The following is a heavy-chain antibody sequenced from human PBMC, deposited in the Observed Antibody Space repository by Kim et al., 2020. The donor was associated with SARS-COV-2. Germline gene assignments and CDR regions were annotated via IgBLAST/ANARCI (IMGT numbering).Heavy chain of an antibody. CDR1: GGSISSYY. CDR2: IFMSGST. D-gene: IGHD5-18*01. Sequence: SETLSLTCTVSGGSISSYYWSWLRQPAGKGLEWIGRIFMSGSTDYNPSLKSRVTMSLDTSKNQFSLKLSSVTAADTAVYYCARDRGQYSYGYYFDYWGQGTLVTVSS. CDR3: ARDRGQYSYGYYFDY. J-gene: IGHJ4*02. V-gene: IGHV4-4*07.